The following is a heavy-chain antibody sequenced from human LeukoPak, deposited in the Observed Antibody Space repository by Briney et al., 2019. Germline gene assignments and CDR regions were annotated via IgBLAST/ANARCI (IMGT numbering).Heavy chain of an antibody. CDR1: GFIFSNYD. CDR3: AKSHGDYYYYYGMDV. V-gene: IGHV3-23*01. Sequence: GGSLRLSCAASGFIFSNYDMNWVRQAPGKGLEWVSGISGSGGSTYHADSVKGRFTISRDNSKNTLYLQMNSLRADDTALYYCAKSHGDYYYYYGMDVWGQGTTVTVSS. D-gene: IGHD4-17*01. CDR2: ISGSGGST. J-gene: IGHJ6*02.